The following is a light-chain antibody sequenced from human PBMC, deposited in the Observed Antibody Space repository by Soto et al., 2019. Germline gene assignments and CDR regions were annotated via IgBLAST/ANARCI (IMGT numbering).Light chain of an antibody. V-gene: IGKV1-5*03. Sequence: DIQMTQSPSTLSASVGDRVTITCRTSQTISSWLAWYQQKPGKAPKLLIYKASSLESGVPSRFSGSGSGTEFTLTISSLQPDDFATYYCQLYNSYSLMHTFGQGTKLEIK. CDR2: KAS. CDR3: QLYNSYSLMHT. CDR1: QTISSW. J-gene: IGKJ2*01.